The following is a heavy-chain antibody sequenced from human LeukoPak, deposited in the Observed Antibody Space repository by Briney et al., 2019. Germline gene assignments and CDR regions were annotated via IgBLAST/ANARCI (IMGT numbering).Heavy chain of an antibody. J-gene: IGHJ4*02. CDR1: VFTFSNYA. Sequence: PGGSLRLSCAASVFTFSNYAMSWVRQAPGKGLEWVSAISGSGGSTYFADSVKGRFTISRDNSKNTLYLQMNSLGAEDTAVYYCAKSGGVGTVTPFDYWGQGTLVTVSS. CDR3: AKSGGVGTVTPFDY. CDR2: ISGSGGST. D-gene: IGHD4-17*01. V-gene: IGHV3-23*01.